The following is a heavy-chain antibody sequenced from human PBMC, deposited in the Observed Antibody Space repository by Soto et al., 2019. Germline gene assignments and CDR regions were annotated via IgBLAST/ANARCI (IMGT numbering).Heavy chain of an antibody. J-gene: IGHJ4*02. CDR1: GFTFGNYA. V-gene: IGHV3-23*01. D-gene: IGHD3-3*01. CDR3: GKASLLRFLDSSFDY. CDR2: ISGSGGST. Sequence: VQLLESGGGLVQPGGSLRLSCAASGFTFGNYAMTWVRQAPGKGLEWVSGISGSGGSTYYADSVKGRFTISRDNSKNTLYLQMNSLRAEDTAVYYCGKASLLRFLDSSFDYWGQGTLVTVSS.